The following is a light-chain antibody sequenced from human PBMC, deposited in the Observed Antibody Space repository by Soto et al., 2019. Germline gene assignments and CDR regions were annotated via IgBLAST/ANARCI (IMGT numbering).Light chain of an antibody. CDR3: CSYAGSYPVV. Sequence: QSALTQPRSVSGSPGQSVTISCTGTSSDVGGYNYVSWYQQHPGKAPKLMIYDVSKRPSGVPDRFSGSKSGKTASLTISGLQAEDEADYYCCSYAGSYPVVFGGGTKVTVL. CDR2: DVS. J-gene: IGLJ2*01. CDR1: SSDVGGYNY. V-gene: IGLV2-11*01.